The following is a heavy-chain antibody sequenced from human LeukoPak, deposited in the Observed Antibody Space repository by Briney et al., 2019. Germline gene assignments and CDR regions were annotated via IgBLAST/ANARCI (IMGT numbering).Heavy chain of an antibody. V-gene: IGHV3-74*01. J-gene: IGHJ6*02. CDR2: INSDGSST. Sequence: GGSLRLSCAASGFTFSSYWMHWVRQAPGKGLVWFSRINSDGSSTSYADSVKGRFTISRDNAKNTLYLQMNSLRAEDTAVYYCAREMSLRYFDREDGMDVWGQGTTVTVSS. D-gene: IGHD3-9*01. CDR1: GFTFSSYW. CDR3: AREMSLRYFDREDGMDV.